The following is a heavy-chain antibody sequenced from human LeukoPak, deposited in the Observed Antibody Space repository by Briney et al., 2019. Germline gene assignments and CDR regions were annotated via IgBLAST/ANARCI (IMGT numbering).Heavy chain of an antibody. Sequence: GASVKVSCKASGYTFNSSYMHWVRQAPGQGLEWMGIINPCDDSTRYAQKFQGRVTMTKDTSTNTVYMHLSSLSSDDTAVYYCARAYYESSAYRHAVYFDYWGQGTLVTVSS. CDR1: GYTFNSSY. J-gene: IGHJ4*02. CDR2: INPCDDST. D-gene: IGHD3-22*01. CDR3: ARAYYESSAYRHAVYFDY. V-gene: IGHV1-46*02.